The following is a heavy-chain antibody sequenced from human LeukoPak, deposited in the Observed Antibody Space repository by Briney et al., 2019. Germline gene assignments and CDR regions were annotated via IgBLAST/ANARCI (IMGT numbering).Heavy chain of an antibody. CDR1: GFTFSSYE. J-gene: IGHJ5*02. Sequence: GGSLRLSCAASGFTFSSYEMNWARQAPGKGLEWVSYISSSGGTIYHADSVKGRFSISRDNAKNSLYLQMNSLRAEDTAVYYCARDLRLGYCSGNSCYSSWGQGTLVTVSS. CDR3: ARDLRLGYCSGNSCYSS. CDR2: ISSSGGTI. V-gene: IGHV3-48*03. D-gene: IGHD2-15*01.